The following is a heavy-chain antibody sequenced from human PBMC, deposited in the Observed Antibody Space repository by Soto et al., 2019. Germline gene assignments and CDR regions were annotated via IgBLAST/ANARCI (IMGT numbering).Heavy chain of an antibody. Sequence: SETLSLTCAFYGWSFSGYYWSWIRQPPGKGLEWIGEINHSGSTNYNPSLKSRVTISVDTSKNQFSLKLSSVTAADTAVYYCARGLLNRSVWFDPWGQGTLVTVSS. CDR2: INHSGST. V-gene: IGHV4-34*01. CDR3: ARGLLNRSVWFDP. CDR1: GWSFSGYY. J-gene: IGHJ5*02. D-gene: IGHD1-26*01.